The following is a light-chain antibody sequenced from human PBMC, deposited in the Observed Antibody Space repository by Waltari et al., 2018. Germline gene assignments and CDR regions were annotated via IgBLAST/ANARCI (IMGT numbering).Light chain of an antibody. CDR3: QQYGNSPRT. CDR1: QSVSSSY. CDR2: GAS. V-gene: IGKV3-20*01. J-gene: IGKJ1*01. Sequence: EIVLTQSPGTLSLSPGERVTLSCRASQSVSSSYLAWYQQKPGQAPRLLIYGASSRATGISDRFSGSGSGTDFTLTISRLEPEDFAVYYCQQYGNSPRTFGQGTKVEIK.